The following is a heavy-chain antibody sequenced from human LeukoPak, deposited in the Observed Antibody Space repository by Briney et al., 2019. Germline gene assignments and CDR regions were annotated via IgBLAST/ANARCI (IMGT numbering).Heavy chain of an antibody. CDR3: ARSSWELKRVFDY. Sequence: SVNVSCKASGATFTSYTISWVRQPPGQGLEWMGGIITIFGTANYAQKFQGRVTITTDESTSAAYMELSSLRSEDTAVYYCARSSWELKRVFDYWGQGTLVTVSS. CDR2: IITIFGTA. J-gene: IGHJ4*02. D-gene: IGHD1-26*01. V-gene: IGHV1-69*05. CDR1: GATFTSYT.